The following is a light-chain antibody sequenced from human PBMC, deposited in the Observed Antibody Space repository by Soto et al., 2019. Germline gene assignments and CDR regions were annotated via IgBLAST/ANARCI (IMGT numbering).Light chain of an antibody. CDR2: TAS. J-gene: IGKJ4*01. CDR1: QSIRSE. V-gene: IGKV1-6*01. Sequence: IQMTQSPSSLSASVGDRGTITCRASQSIRSELGWYQQKPGKAPNLLIYTASTLQSGVPSRFSGSGSGTDFTLTISSLQPEDFATYYCIQDYNYPLTFGGGTKVDIK. CDR3: IQDYNYPLT.